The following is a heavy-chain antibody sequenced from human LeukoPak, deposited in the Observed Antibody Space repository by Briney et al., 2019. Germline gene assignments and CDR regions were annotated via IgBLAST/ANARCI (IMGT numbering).Heavy chain of an antibody. D-gene: IGHD5-12*01. CDR1: GYTFTSYA. Sequence: ASVKVSCKASGYTFTSYAMHWARQAPGQRLEWMGWINAGNGNTKYSQKFQGRVTITRDTSASTGYMELSSLRSEDTAVYYCASGSGYDPVDYWGQGTLVTVSS. V-gene: IGHV1-3*01. J-gene: IGHJ4*02. CDR2: INAGNGNT. CDR3: ASGSGYDPVDY.